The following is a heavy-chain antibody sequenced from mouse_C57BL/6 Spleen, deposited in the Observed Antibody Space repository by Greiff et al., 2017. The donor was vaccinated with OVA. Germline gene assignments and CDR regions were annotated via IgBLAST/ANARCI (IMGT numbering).Heavy chain of an antibody. J-gene: IGHJ4*01. D-gene: IGHD2-3*01. CDR2: IWGGGST. Sequence: VQLQQSGPGLVAPSQSLSITCTVSGFSLTSYGVDWVRQPPGKGLEWLGVIWGGGSTNYNSALMSRLSISKDNSKSQVFLKRNSLQTDDTAMYYGAKHAIYDGYVDAMDYWGQGTSVTVSS. CDR1: GFSLTSYG. CDR3: AKHAIYDGYVDAMDY. V-gene: IGHV2-9*01.